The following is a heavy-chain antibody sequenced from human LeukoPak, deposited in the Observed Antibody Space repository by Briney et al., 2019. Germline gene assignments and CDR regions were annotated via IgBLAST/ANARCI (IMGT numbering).Heavy chain of an antibody. CDR1: GFTFSDYY. CDR2: ISGSGGTT. V-gene: IGHV3-23*01. CDR3: AKGLWVDYYDSSGYYLFDY. J-gene: IGHJ4*02. Sequence: GGSLRLSCVASGFTFSDYYMSWIRQAPGKGLEWVSGISGSGGTTFYADSVKGRFTISRDNSKNTLYLQMNSLRAEDTAVYYCAKGLWVDYYDSSGYYLFDYWGQGTLVTVSS. D-gene: IGHD3-22*01.